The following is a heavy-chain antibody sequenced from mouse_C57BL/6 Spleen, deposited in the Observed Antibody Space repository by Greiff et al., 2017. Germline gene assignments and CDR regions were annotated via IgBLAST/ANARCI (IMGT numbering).Heavy chain of an antibody. J-gene: IGHJ2*01. CDR2: INPSNGGT. V-gene: IGHV1-53*01. Sequence: VPLPQPGTELVKPGASVKLSCKASGYTFTSYWMHWVKQRPGQGLEWIGNINPSNGGTNYNEKFKSKATLTVDKSSSTAYMQLSSLTSEDSAVYYCARGDVGYYFDYWGQGTTLTVSS. CDR3: ARGDVGYYFDY. D-gene: IGHD3-3*01. CDR1: GYTFTSYW.